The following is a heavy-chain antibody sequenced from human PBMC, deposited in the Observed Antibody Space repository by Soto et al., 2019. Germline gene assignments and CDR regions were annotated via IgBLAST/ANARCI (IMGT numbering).Heavy chain of an antibody. D-gene: IGHD6-19*01. J-gene: IGHJ5*02. CDR3: ARMYSSGSGWFHP. Sequence: SETLSLTCFVSGYSITAGGYYWSWIRHHPGKGLEWIGSFYSSGSIIYNPSLGSRVSISGDTSSNQFSMSLTSVTAADTARYYCARMYSSGSGWFHPWGQGTLVTVSS. V-gene: IGHV4-31*03. CDR1: GYSITAGGYY. CDR2: FYSSGSI.